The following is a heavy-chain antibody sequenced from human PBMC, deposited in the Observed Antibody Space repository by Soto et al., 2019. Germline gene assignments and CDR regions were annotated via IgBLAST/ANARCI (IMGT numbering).Heavy chain of an antibody. V-gene: IGHV3-48*02. J-gene: IGHJ6*02. CDR2: IGGARSTAI. CDR1: EFTFSTYG. Sequence: PGGSLRLSCAPSEFTFSTYGTTWVRQAPGKGLEWVSHIGGARSTAIYYADSVKGRFTISRDNAENSLFLQMNSLRDEDTAVYYCARDFGYDDVWGQGTTVTVSS. D-gene: IGHD3-22*01. CDR3: ARDFGYDDV.